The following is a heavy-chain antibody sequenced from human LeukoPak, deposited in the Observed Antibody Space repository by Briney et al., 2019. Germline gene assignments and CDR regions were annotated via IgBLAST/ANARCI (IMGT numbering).Heavy chain of an antibody. CDR2: IYYSGST. CDR3: ARDPYYYDSSGHDY. CDR1: GYSISSGYY. Sequence: SETLSLTCTVSGYSISSGYYWGWIRQPPGKGLEWIGSIYYSGSTYYNPSLKSRVTISVDTSKNQFSLKLSSVTAADTAVYYCARDPYYYDSSGHDYWGQGTLVTVSS. J-gene: IGHJ4*02. V-gene: IGHV4-38-2*02. D-gene: IGHD3-22*01.